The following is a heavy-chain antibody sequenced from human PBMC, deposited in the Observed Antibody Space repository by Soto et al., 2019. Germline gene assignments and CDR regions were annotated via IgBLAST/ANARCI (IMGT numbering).Heavy chain of an antibody. Sequence: SETLSLTCAVYGGSFSGYYWSWIRQPPGKGLEWIGEINHSGSTNYNPSLKSRVTISVDTSKNQFSLKLSSVTAADTAVYYCARGRSGGGGDGRWFDPWGQGTLVTVSS. CDR2: INHSGST. CDR3: ARGRSGGGGDGRWFDP. D-gene: IGHD2-21*02. V-gene: IGHV4-34*01. J-gene: IGHJ5*02. CDR1: GGSFSGYY.